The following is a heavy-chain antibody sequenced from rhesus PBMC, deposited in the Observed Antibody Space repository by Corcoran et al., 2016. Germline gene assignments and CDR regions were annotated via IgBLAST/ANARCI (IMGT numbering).Heavy chain of an antibody. CDR3: VREMNTVTGIDF. J-gene: IGHJ4*01. D-gene: IGHD4-23*01. V-gene: IGHV3-124*01. CDR2: IRKTGADT. Sequence: VQLQESGPGLVKPSETLSLTCAVSGGSISGNYFWNWFRQPPGKGLEWVSRIRKTGADTNQADSVKGRFTISRDNGKNTLYLQMASLRIEDTAVYYCVREMNTVTGIDFWGQGVLVTVSS. CDR1: GGSISGNYF.